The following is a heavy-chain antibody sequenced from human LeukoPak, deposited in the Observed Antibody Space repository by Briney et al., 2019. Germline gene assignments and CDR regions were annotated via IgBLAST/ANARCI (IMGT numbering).Heavy chain of an antibody. CDR2: IYHSGNT. CDR3: ARDVAYYYYSSVTWFDY. J-gene: IGHJ4*02. D-gene: IGHD3-22*01. V-gene: IGHV4-38-2*02. Sequence: SETLSLTCTVSGGSISSYYWSWIRQPPGKGLEWIGSIYHSGNTYYNPSLKGRVTISVDTSKNQFSLKLTSVTAADTAVFYCARDVAYYYYSSVTWFDYWGQGILVTASS. CDR1: GGSISSYY.